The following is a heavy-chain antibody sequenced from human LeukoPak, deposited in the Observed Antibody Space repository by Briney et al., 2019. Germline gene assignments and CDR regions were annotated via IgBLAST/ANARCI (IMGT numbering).Heavy chain of an antibody. D-gene: IGHD6-13*01. J-gene: IGHJ4*02. V-gene: IGHV4-61*02. CDR2: IYTSGNT. CDR1: GGSISSGSYF. CDR3: ARVSSSWYGGSDY. Sequence: SQTLSLTCTVSGGSISSGSYFWSWIRQPAGKGLEWIGRIYTSGNTNYNPSLKSRVTMSVDTSKNQFSLKLSSVTAADTAVYYCARVSSSWYGGSDYWGQGTLVTVSS.